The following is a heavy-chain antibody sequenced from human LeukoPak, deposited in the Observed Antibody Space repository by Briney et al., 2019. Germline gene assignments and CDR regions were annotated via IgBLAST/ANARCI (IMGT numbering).Heavy chain of an antibody. J-gene: IGHJ2*01. Sequence: SETLSLTCTVSGGSISSYYWSWIRQPPGKGLEWIGYIYYSGSTNYNPSLKSRVTISVDTSKNQFSLKLSSVTAADTAVYYCATDYGDGYWYFDLWGRGTLVTVPS. CDR1: GGSISSYY. D-gene: IGHD4-17*01. CDR2: IYYSGST. V-gene: IGHV4-59*01. CDR3: ATDYGDGYWYFDL.